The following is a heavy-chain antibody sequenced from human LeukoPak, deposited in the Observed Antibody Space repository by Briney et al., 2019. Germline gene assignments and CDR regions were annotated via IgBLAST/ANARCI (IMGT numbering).Heavy chain of an antibody. CDR3: ARAGNWAFDI. D-gene: IGHD1-26*01. Sequence: PGGSLRLSCAASGFTFRTYWMTWVGQAPGKGLEWVANIKEDGSEKSYVDSVKGRFTISRDNAKNSLYLQMNSLRAEDTAVYYCARAGNWAFDIWGQGTMVTVSS. CDR2: IKEDGSEK. V-gene: IGHV3-7*03. J-gene: IGHJ3*02. CDR1: GFTFRTYW.